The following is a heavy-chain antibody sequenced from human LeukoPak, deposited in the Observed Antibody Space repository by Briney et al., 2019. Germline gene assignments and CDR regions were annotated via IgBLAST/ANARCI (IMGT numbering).Heavy chain of an antibody. CDR3: ARDRLASYYYDSSGYPQPKNDAFDI. CDR1: GFTFSNYT. J-gene: IGHJ3*02. V-gene: IGHV3-48*01. CDR2: IRYGGGTI. Sequence: GGSLRLSCVASGFTFSNYTMNWVRQAPGKGLEWVAYIRYGGGTIYYADSVKGRFTISRDNSKNTLYLQMNSLRAEDTAVYYCARDRLASYYYDSSGYPQPKNDAFDIWGQGTMVTVSS. D-gene: IGHD3-22*01.